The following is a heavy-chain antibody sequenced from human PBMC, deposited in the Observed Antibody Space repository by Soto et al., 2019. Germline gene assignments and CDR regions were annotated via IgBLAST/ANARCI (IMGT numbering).Heavy chain of an antibody. V-gene: IGHV3-23*01. J-gene: IGHJ3*02. CDR2: ISGSGGST. Sequence: PGGSLRLSCAASGFTFSSYAMSWARQAPGKGLEWVSAISGSGGSTYYADSVKGRFTISRDNSKNTLYLQMNSLRAEDTAVYYCAKAWEYVDTAVSGHAFDIWGQGTMVTVSS. CDR1: GFTFSSYA. D-gene: IGHD5-18*01. CDR3: AKAWEYVDTAVSGHAFDI.